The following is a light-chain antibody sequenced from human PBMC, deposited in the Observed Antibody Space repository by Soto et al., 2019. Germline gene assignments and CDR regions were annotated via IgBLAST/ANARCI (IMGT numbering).Light chain of an antibody. Sequence: QSVLTQPASVSGSPGQSITISCTGSSNDVGGYNYVSWYQQHPGKAPKLMIYDVSNRPSGVSNRFSGSKSGNTASLTISGLQAEDEAVFYCSSYTSRSTFVFISGTKVTVL. CDR2: DVS. V-gene: IGLV2-14*01. J-gene: IGLJ1*01. CDR1: SNDVGGYNY. CDR3: SSYTSRSTFV.